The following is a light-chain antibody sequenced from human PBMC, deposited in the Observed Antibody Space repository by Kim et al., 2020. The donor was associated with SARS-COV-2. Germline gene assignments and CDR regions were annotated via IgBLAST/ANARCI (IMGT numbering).Light chain of an antibody. V-gene: IGLV2-14*03. CDR2: DVS. Sequence: QSALTQPASVSGSPGQSITISCTGTSSDVGAYNRVSWYQQYPGKAPKLMIFDVSNRPSGVSNRFSGSKSDNTASLTISGLQAEDEADYFCSSLTSGSTSVVFGGGTQLTVL. CDR3: SSLTSGSTSVV. J-gene: IGLJ2*01. CDR1: SSDVGAYNR.